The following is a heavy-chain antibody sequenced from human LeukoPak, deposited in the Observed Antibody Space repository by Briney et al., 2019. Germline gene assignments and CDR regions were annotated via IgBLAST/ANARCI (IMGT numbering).Heavy chain of an antibody. V-gene: IGHV4-34*01. J-gene: IGHJ4*02. CDR3: ARGHRYLPRLDY. CDR1: GGPFTDYF. Sequence: PSETLSLTCTVFGGPFTDYFWTWIRHSPGKGLEWIGEINHSGSTNYNPSLKSRVTISVDTSKNQFSLKLSSVTAADTAVYYCARGHRYLPRLDYWGQGTLVTVSS. D-gene: IGHD1-14*01. CDR2: INHSGST.